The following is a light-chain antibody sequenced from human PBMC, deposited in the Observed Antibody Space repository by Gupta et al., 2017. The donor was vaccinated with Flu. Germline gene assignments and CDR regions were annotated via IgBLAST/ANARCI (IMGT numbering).Light chain of an antibody. CDR2: DNN. CDR1: SSNIGNDY. J-gene: IGLJ2*01. CDR3: VTWDTSLGVL. Sequence: QSVLTQPPSVSAAPGQTVTISCSGSSSNIGNDYVSWYQQLPGTAPKLLIYDNNKRPAGIPDRFSGSKSGTSATLDISGLQTADEADYYCVTWDTSLGVLFGGGTKLTVL. V-gene: IGLV1-51*01.